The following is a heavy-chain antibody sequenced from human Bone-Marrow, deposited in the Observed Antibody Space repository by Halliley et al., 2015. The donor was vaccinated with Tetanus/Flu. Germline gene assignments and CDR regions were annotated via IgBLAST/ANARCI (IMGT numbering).Heavy chain of an antibody. V-gene: IGHV1-18*04. CDR1: GGDFTSYG. CDR2: ITANNGKT. Sequence: QLVQSGTEVKKPGSSVKVSCKASGGDFTSYGITWVRQAPGQGLEWLGWITANNGKTNDAQNFQGRLTVTTDTSTSTAYMELRSLRPDDPAVYYCSIDLGTSFAPWGQGTLLTFSS. J-gene: IGHJ5*02. CDR3: SIDLGTSFAP.